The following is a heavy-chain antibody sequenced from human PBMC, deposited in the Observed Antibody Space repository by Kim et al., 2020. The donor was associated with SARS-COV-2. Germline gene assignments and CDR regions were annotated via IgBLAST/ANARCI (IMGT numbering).Heavy chain of an antibody. CDR1: GDSVSSNSAA. CDR2: TYYRSTWSN. D-gene: IGHD3-10*01. Sequence: SQTLSLTCAISGDSVSSNSAAWNWIRQSPSRGLEWLGRTYYRSTWSNDYAVSVKSRITINPDTSKNQFSLQLNSVTPEDTAVYYCARVSITMVRGVIIRHGMDVWGQGTTVTVSS. J-gene: IGHJ6*02. CDR3: ARVSITMVRGVIIRHGMDV. V-gene: IGHV6-1*01.